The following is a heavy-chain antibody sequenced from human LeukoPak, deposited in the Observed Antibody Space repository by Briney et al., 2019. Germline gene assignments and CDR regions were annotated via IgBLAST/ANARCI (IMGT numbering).Heavy chain of an antibody. CDR2: IYHSGST. CDR3: ARVTYSSGSFDY. J-gene: IGHJ4*02. V-gene: IGHV4-38-2*02. D-gene: IGHD6-19*01. Sequence: SETLSLTCTVSGYSISSGYYWGWIRQPPGKGLEWIGSIYHSGSTCYNPSLKSRVTISVDTSKNQFSLKLSSVTAADTAVYYCARVTYSSGSFDYWGQGTLVTVSS. CDR1: GYSISSGYY.